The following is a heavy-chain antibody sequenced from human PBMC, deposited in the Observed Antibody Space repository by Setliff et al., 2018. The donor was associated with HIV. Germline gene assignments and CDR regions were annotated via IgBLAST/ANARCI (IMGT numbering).Heavy chain of an antibody. Sequence: PSETLSLTCTVSGGSISSAGYYWSWIRQHPGKGLEWIGYIYNTGSAYFNPSLKSRLTISVDTSRNQFSLKLSSVTAADTAVYYCARGYTRGYFSHFDYWGQGTQVTVSS. CDR3: ARGYTRGYFSHFDY. CDR1: GGSISSAGYY. CDR2: IYNTGSA. J-gene: IGHJ4*02. D-gene: IGHD3-22*01. V-gene: IGHV4-31*03.